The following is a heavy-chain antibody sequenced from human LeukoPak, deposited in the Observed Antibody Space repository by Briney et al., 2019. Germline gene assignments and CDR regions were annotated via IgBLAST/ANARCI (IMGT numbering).Heavy chain of an antibody. CDR3: ARLRGPVAFDY. J-gene: IGHJ4*02. Sequence: GGSLRLSCAASGFTVSSNYMSWVRQAPGKGLEWVSVIYSGGRTYYADSVKGRFTISRDNSKNALYLQMSSLRAEDTAVYYCARLRGPVAFDYWGQGTLVTVSS. CDR1: GFTVSSNY. CDR2: IYSGGRT. D-gene: IGHD6-19*01. V-gene: IGHV3-53*01.